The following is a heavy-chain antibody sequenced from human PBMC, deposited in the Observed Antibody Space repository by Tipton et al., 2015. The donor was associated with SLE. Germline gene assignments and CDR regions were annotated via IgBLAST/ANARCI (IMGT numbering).Heavy chain of an antibody. D-gene: IGHD6-19*01. CDR3: ASGSHSDWYRGAFDI. V-gene: IGHV5-51*01. CDR2: IYCGDSDT. Sequence: QSGAEVKKPRESLKISCKGSGYNFTNYWIAWVRQMPGKGLEWMGIIYCGDSDTRYSPSFEGQVTISADRSISTAYLQWSSLKASDTAMYYCASGSHSDWYRGAFDIWGQGTMVTVSS. CDR1: GYNFTNYW. J-gene: IGHJ3*02.